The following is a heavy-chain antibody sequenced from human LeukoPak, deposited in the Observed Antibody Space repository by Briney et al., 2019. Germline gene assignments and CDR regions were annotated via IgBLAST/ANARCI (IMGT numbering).Heavy chain of an antibody. V-gene: IGHV3-23*01. D-gene: IGHD3-3*01. Sequence: GGSLRLSCAASGFTFSSYAMSWVRQAPGKGLEWVSAISGSGGSTYYADSVKGRFTISRDNSKNTLYLQMNNLRAEDTAVYYCAKLRFLEWLPSDYWGQGTLVTVSS. CDR2: ISGSGGST. CDR1: GFTFSSYA. CDR3: AKLRFLEWLPSDY. J-gene: IGHJ4*02.